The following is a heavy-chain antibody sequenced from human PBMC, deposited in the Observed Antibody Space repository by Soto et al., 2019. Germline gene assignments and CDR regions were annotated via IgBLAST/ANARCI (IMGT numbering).Heavy chain of an antibody. J-gene: IGHJ3*02. D-gene: IGHD3-10*01. CDR2: ISWNSGSI. Sequence: GGSLRLSCAASGFTFDDYAMHWVRQAPGKGLEWVSGISWNSGSIGYADSVKGPFTISRDNAKNSLYLQMNSLRAEDTALYYCAKDSEMVRGVNAFDIWGQGTMVTVSS. CDR1: GFTFDDYA. V-gene: IGHV3-9*01. CDR3: AKDSEMVRGVNAFDI.